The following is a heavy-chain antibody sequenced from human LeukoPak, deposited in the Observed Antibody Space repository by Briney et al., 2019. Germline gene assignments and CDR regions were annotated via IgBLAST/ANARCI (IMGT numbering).Heavy chain of an antibody. CDR3: ATYDQQLAFDN. CDR2: MYTSGST. V-gene: IGHV4-61*02. J-gene: IGHJ4*02. D-gene: IGHD6-13*01. CDR1: GGSISSGGYY. Sequence: SETLSLTCTVSGGSISSGGYYWTWIRQPAGKGLEWIGRMYTSGSTNYNPSLKSRVTMSIDTSKKQFSLRLHSVTAADTAVYYCATYDQQLAFDNWGQGTLVTVSS.